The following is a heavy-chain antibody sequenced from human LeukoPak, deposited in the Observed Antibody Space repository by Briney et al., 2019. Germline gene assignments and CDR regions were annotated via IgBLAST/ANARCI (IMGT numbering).Heavy chain of an antibody. J-gene: IGHJ4*02. V-gene: IGHV1-3*01. CDR3: ARTQKYAATLFY. CDR2: INAGNGNT. CDR1: GYTFTSYA. Sequence: ASVKVSCKASGYTFTSYAMHWVRQAPGQRLEWMGWINAGNGNTKYSQKFQGRVTITRDTSASTAYMELSSLRSEDTAVYYCARTQKYAATLFYWGQGTLVTVSS.